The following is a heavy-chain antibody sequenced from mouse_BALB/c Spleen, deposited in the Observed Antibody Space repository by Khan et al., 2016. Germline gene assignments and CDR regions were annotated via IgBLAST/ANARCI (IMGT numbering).Heavy chain of an antibody. CDR2: INTYSGES. J-gene: IGHJ1*01. V-gene: IGHV9-3-1*01. Sequence: QIQLVQSGPELKKPGKTVKISCKASGYTFTNYGMNWVKQAPGKGLKWMGWINTYSGESTYADDFKGRFAFSLETSANTAYLQINNLKYEDTATYFCARYRYYYGSSRYCDVWGAGTTVTVSS. D-gene: IGHD1-1*01. CDR1: GYTFTNYG. CDR3: ARYRYYYGSSRYCDV.